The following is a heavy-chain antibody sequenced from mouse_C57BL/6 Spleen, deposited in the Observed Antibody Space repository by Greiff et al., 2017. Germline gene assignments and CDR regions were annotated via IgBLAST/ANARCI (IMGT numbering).Heavy chain of an antibody. CDR3: AREERLEDDGYYRWYFDV. V-gene: IGHV5-4*01. Sequence: EVKLMEYGGGLVKPGGSLKLSCAASGFTFSSYAMSWVRQTPEKRLEWVATISDGGSYTYYPDNVKGRFTISRDNAKNNLYLQMSHLKSEDTAMYYWAREERLEDDGYYRWYFDVWGTGTTVTVSS. J-gene: IGHJ1*03. D-gene: IGHD2-3*01. CDR1: GFTFSSYA. CDR2: ISDGGSYT.